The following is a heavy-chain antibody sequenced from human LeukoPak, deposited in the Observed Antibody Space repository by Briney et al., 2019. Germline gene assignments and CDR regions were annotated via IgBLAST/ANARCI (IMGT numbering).Heavy chain of an antibody. D-gene: IGHD3-10*01. CDR1: GFTFSSYG. Sequence: GGSLRLSCAASGFTFSSYGMHWVRQAPGKGLEWVAFIRYDGSNKYYADSVKGRFTISRDNSKNTLYLQMNSLRAEDTAVYYCAKDHIRITMVRGVPYYFDYWGQGTLVTVSS. CDR2: IRYDGSNK. J-gene: IGHJ4*02. V-gene: IGHV3-30*02. CDR3: AKDHIRITMVRGVPYYFDY.